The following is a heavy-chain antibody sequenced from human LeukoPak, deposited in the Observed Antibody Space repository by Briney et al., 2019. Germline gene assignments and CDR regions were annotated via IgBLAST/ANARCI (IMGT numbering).Heavy chain of an antibody. V-gene: IGHV2-5*02. D-gene: IGHD3-3*01. CDR3: AHRRGDFWSGLLVPYNWFDP. Sequence: KESGPTLVNPTQTLTLTCTFSGFSLSTSGVGVGWIRQPPGKALEWLALIYWDDDMRYSPSLKSRLTITKDTSKNQVVLTMTNMDPVDTATYYCAHRRGDFWSGLLVPYNWFDPWGQGTLVTVSS. CDR2: IYWDDDM. J-gene: IGHJ5*02. CDR1: GFSLSTSGVG.